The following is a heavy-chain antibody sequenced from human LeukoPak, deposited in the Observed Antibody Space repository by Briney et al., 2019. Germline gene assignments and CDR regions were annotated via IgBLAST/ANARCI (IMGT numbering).Heavy chain of an antibody. J-gene: IGHJ4*02. D-gene: IGHD3-22*01. Sequence: GGSLRLSCAASGFTFSRYAMHWVRQAPGKGLEWVAFIRYDGSNKYYADSVKGRFTISRDNSKKTLFLQMNSLRPEDTAVYYCAKDFSVYYYDSRVLDYWGQGTLVTVSS. CDR2: IRYDGSNK. V-gene: IGHV3-30*02. CDR3: AKDFSVYYYDSRVLDY. CDR1: GFTFSRYA.